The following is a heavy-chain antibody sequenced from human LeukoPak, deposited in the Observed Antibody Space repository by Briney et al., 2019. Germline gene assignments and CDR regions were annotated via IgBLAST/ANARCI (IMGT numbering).Heavy chain of an antibody. V-gene: IGHV3-30-3*01. D-gene: IGHD3-16*01. J-gene: IGHJ4*02. Sequence: GGSLRLSCAASGFTFSSYAMHWVRQAPGKGLEWVAVISYDGSNKYYADSVKGRFTISRDNSKNTLYLQMNSLRAEDTAVYYCARDRALGGVFDYWGQGTLVTVSS. CDR2: ISYDGSNK. CDR1: GFTFSSYA. CDR3: ARDRALGGVFDY.